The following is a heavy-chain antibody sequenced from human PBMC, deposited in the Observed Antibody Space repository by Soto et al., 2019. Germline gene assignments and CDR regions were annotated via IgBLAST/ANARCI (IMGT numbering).Heavy chain of an antibody. J-gene: IGHJ4*02. D-gene: IGHD2-21*02. CDR3: ARGTYIRTDCYWTLDI. V-gene: IGHV4-59*12. CDR1: GASITDYF. CDR2: FYYVETN. Sequence: HVHLQESGPGLVKPSETLSLTCTVAGASITDYFWTWIRQPPGKGLEWIGYFYYVETNNTKSSLIRRFTVPVDTAKGEFALKVTSVTPSHTAGYYWARGTYIRTDCYWTLDIWGEGKLVIDSS.